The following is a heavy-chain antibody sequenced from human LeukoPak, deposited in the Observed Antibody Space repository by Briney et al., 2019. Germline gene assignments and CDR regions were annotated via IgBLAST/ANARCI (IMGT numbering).Heavy chain of an antibody. V-gene: IGHV4-31*03. J-gene: IGHJ2*01. Sequence: SETLSLNCTVSGVSISSGGYYWSWLRQHPGRGLEWIEYIYYSERTYYNPSFRSRVTISLDTSKNQFSLQLSSVTAADSAVYYCARDLEGFGYFDLWGRGTLVTVSS. D-gene: IGHD3-10*01. CDR2: IYYSERT. CDR3: ARDLEGFGYFDL. CDR1: GVSISSGGYY.